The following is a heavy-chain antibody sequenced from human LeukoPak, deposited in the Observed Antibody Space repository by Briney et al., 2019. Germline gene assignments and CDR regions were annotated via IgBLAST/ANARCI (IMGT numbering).Heavy chain of an antibody. V-gene: IGHV4-39*02. CDR3: ARDGLTGYYKGYYYYIDV. D-gene: IGHD3-9*01. Sequence: SETLSLTCTVSGGSISSSSYYWGWIRQPPGKGLEWIGSIYYSGSTYYNPSLKSRVTISVDTSKNQFSLKLSSVTAADTAVYYCARDGLTGYYKGYYYYIDVWGKGTTVTVSS. J-gene: IGHJ6*03. CDR2: IYYSGST. CDR1: GGSISSSSYY.